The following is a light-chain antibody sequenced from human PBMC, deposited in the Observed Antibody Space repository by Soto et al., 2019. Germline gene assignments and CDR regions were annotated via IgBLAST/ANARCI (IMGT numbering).Light chain of an antibody. V-gene: IGKV1-5*03. Sequence: DIQMTQSPSTLSASVGDRVTITCRASPSVSSWLAWYQQKPGKAPKLLIYKASSLQSGVPSRFSGSRSGTEFTLNISSLQPDDSATYHCQQYNSYPRTFGGRTKVEIK. CDR2: KAS. J-gene: IGKJ4*01. CDR3: QQYNSYPRT. CDR1: PSVSSW.